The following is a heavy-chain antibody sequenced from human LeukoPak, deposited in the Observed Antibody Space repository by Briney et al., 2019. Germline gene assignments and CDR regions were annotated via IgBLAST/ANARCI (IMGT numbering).Heavy chain of an antibody. J-gene: IGHJ4*02. Sequence: PSETLSLTCTVSGGSIGSSSYYWGWIRQPPGKGLEWIGSIYYSGSTYYNPSLKSRVTISVDTSKNQFSLKLSSVTAADTAVYYCARRYGTFDYWGQGTLVTVSS. V-gene: IGHV4-39*01. CDR2: IYYSGST. D-gene: IGHD4-17*01. CDR3: ARRYGTFDY. CDR1: GGSIGSSSYY.